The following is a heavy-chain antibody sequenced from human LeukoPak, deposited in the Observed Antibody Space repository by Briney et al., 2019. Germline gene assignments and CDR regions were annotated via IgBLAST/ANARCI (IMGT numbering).Heavy chain of an antibody. Sequence: PGGSLRLSCAASGFTFSSYAMSWVRQTPGKGLEWVSTISGSGGSTFYADSVKGRFTISKDNAKNTVYLQMNSLRAEDTAVYYCVSFYETYWGRGTLVTVSS. J-gene: IGHJ4*02. V-gene: IGHV3-23*01. CDR1: GFTFSSYA. CDR3: VSFYETY. CDR2: ISGSGGST. D-gene: IGHD2/OR15-2a*01.